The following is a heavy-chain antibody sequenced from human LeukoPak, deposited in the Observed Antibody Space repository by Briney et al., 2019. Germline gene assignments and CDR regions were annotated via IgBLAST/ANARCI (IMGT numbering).Heavy chain of an antibody. J-gene: IGHJ4*02. CDR1: GFTFSSYS. V-gene: IGHV3-21*01. Sequence: GGSLRLSCAASGFTFSSYSMNWVRQAPGKGLEWVSSISSSSSYIYYAYSVKGRFTISRDNAKNSLYLQMNSLRAEDTAVYYCAGDSVIYGVTFDYWGQGTLVTVSS. CDR3: AGDSVIYGVTFDY. D-gene: IGHD4-17*01. CDR2: ISSSSSYI.